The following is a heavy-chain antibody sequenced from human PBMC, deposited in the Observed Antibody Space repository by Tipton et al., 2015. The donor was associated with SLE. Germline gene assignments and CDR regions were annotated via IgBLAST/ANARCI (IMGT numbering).Heavy chain of an antibody. J-gene: IGHJ6*02. CDR2: IYGGGST. CDR3: ARVHNYYDSSGLYHYYGVDV. D-gene: IGHD3-22*01. V-gene: IGHV3-23*01. Sequence: SLRLSCAASGFTFSSYAMGWVRQAPGKGLEWVSTIYGGGSTFHVGSVRGRFTISRDISGNALSLQMNSLRVEDTAVYFCARVHNYYDSSGLYHYYGVDVWGQGTTVTVSS. CDR1: GFTFSSYA.